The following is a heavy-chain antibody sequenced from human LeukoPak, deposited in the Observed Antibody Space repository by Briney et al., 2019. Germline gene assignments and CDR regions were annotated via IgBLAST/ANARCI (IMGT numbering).Heavy chain of an antibody. CDR3: AKDPYCSSSSCSYYMDV. CDR1: GFTFSTYA. V-gene: IGHV3-23*01. Sequence: PGGSLRLSCAASGFTFSTYAMSWVRQTPGKGLEWVSAISGSGGSTYYADSEKGRFTISRDNSKNTLYLQRNSLRADDTAVYYCAKDPYCSSSSCSYYMDVWGKGTTVTVSS. J-gene: IGHJ6*03. D-gene: IGHD2-2*01. CDR2: ISGSGGST.